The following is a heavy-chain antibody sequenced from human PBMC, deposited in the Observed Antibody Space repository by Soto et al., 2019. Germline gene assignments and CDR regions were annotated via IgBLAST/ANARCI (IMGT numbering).Heavy chain of an antibody. CDR2: IYYSGST. CDR1: GGSISSSSYY. Sequence: KTSETLSLTCTVSGGSISSSSYYWGWIRQPPGKGLEWIGSIYYSGSTYYNPSLKSRVTISVDTSKNQFSLKLSSVTAADTAVYYCAREASRDGYREQFDPWGQGTLVTVSS. J-gene: IGHJ5*02. CDR3: AREASRDGYREQFDP. V-gene: IGHV4-39*02. D-gene: IGHD5-12*01.